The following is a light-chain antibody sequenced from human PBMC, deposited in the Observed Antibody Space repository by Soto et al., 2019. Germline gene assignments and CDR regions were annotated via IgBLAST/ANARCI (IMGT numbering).Light chain of an antibody. CDR3: QQVESYPST. CDR2: AAS. V-gene: IGKV1-5*01. CDR1: QSITRC. J-gene: IGKJ4*01. Sequence: DIQMTQSPSTLSASVGDRVTITCRASQSITRCLAWYHQEPGKAPKLLIYAASSLQSGVPSRFSGSGFGTDFTLTITSLQPEDFATYYCQQVESYPSTFGGGTKVDIK.